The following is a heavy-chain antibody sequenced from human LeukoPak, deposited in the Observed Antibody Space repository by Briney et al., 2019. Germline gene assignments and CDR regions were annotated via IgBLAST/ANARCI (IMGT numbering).Heavy chain of an antibody. J-gene: IGHJ4*02. CDR1: GYSFTSYW. V-gene: IGHV5-51*01. CDR3: ARQSYSDSSGYYPY. Sequence: HGESLKISCKGSGYSFTSYWIGWVRQMPGKGLEWMGIIYPGDSDTRYSPSFQGQVSISADKSISTAYLQWNSLKASHTALYYCARQSYSDSSGYYPYWGQGTLVTVSS. D-gene: IGHD3-22*01. CDR2: IYPGDSDT.